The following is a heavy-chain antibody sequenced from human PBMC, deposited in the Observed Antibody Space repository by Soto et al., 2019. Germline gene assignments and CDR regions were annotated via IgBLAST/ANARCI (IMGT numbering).Heavy chain of an antibody. Sequence: FGLTRVSNTQTLAKTVNLAGLSIITKRMRVSWIRQPPGKALEWLARIDWDDDKFYSTSLKTRLTISKDTSKNQVVLTMTNMDPVDTATYYCARSLELHGWFDPWGQGTLVSVSS. D-gene: IGHD1-7*01. J-gene: IGHJ5*02. CDR2: IDWDDDK. V-gene: IGHV2-70*04. CDR3: ARSLELHGWFDP. CDR1: GLSIITKRMR.